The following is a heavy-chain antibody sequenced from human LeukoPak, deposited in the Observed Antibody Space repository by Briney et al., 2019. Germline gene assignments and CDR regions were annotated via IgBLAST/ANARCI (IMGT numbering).Heavy chain of an antibody. J-gene: IGHJ6*02. CDR3: ARCTRYSSSGYYYYGMDV. V-gene: IGHV4-31*03. CDR2: IYYSGST. CDR1: GGSISSGGYY. D-gene: IGHD5-18*01. Sequence: SQTLSLTCTVSGGSISSGGYYWSWIRQHPGKGLEWIGYIYYSGSTYYNPSLKSRVTISVDTSKNQFSLKLSSVTAAGTAVYYCARCTRYSSSGYYYYGMDVWGQGATVTVSS.